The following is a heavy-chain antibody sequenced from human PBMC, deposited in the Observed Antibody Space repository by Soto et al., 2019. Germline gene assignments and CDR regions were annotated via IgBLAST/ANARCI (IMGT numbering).Heavy chain of an antibody. Sequence: QVQLVQSGAEVKKPGASVKVSCKTSGYSFSSIGISWGRQAPGQGLEGMGWISPHKDNTYYAQRLQGRVTMTTDTSPSTAYMELRGLRSDDTAVYFCARDLDGSGSYYTNYWGQGTLVTVSS. D-gene: IGHD3-10*01. CDR1: GYSFSSIG. V-gene: IGHV1-18*01. J-gene: IGHJ4*02. CDR3: ARDLDGSGSYYTNY. CDR2: ISPHKDNT.